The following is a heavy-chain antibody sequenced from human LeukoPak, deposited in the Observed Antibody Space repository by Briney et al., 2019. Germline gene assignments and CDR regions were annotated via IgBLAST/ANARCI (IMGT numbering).Heavy chain of an antibody. J-gene: IGHJ4*02. CDR1: GGSFSGYY. D-gene: IGHD6-13*01. V-gene: IGHV4-34*01. Sequence: SETLSLTCAVYGGSFSGYYWSWIRQPPGKGLEWMGEINHSGSTNYNPSLKSRVTISVDTSKNQFSLKLSSVTAADTAVYYCVSSSRVGGIDYWGQGTLVTVSS. CDR2: INHSGST. CDR3: VSSSRVGGIDY.